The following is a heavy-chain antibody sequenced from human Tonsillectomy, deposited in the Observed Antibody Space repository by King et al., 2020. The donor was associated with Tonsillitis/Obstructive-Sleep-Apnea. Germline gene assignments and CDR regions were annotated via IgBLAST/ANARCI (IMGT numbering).Heavy chain of an antibody. Sequence: QLVQSGGGLVQPGGSLRLSCAASGFTFSSYEMNWVRQAPGKGLEWGSYISTSGTKIYYADSVKGRFTISRDNAKNSLYLQMNRLRVEDTAVYYCARDRDNDGLNDAFDIWGQGTMVTVSS. D-gene: IGHD5-24*01. CDR3: ARDRDNDGLNDAFDI. J-gene: IGHJ3*02. CDR2: ISTSGTKI. V-gene: IGHV3-48*03. CDR1: GFTFSSYE.